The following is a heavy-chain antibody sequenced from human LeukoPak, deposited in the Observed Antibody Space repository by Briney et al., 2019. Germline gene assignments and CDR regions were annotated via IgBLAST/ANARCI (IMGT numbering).Heavy chain of an antibody. J-gene: IGHJ4*02. V-gene: IGHV3-7*01. CDR3: ARQAYSSDS. Sequence: GGSLRLPCAASGFTFSSYGMNWVRQAPGKGLQWVASIKQDGSEKYCVDSVKGRFTISRDNAKNSLYLQMNSLRAEDTAVYYCARQAYSSDSWGQGTLVTVSS. D-gene: IGHD2-21*01. CDR2: IKQDGSEK. CDR1: GFTFSSYG.